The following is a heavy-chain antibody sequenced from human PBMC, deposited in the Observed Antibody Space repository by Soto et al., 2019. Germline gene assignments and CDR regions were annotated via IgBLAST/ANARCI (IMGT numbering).Heavy chain of an antibody. CDR1: GFTFSSYA. V-gene: IGHV3-30-3*01. CDR3: ARDYGSGITPYYFDY. CDR2: ISYDGSNK. J-gene: IGHJ4*02. D-gene: IGHD3-10*01. Sequence: QVQLVESGGGVVQPGRSLRLSCAASGFTFSSYAMHWVRQAPGKGLERLAVISYDGSNKYYADSVKGRFTISRDNSKNTLYLQMNSLRAEDTAVYYCARDYGSGITPYYFDYWGQGTLVTVSS.